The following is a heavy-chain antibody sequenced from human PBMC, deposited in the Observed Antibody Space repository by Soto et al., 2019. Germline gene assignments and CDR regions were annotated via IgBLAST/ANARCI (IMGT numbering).Heavy chain of an antibody. D-gene: IGHD3-10*01. Sequence: LRRSCSASGFTFSSYAMSWVRQAPGKGLEWVSAISGSGGSTYYADSVKGRFTISRDNSKNTLYLQMNSLRAEDTAVYYCAKDTGPMVRGVGFDYWGQGTLVTVSS. CDR3: AKDTGPMVRGVGFDY. V-gene: IGHV3-23*01. J-gene: IGHJ4*02. CDR1: GFTFSSYA. CDR2: ISGSGGST.